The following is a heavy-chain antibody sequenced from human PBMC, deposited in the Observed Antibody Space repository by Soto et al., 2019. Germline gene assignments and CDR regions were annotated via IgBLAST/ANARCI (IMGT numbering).Heavy chain of an antibody. CDR3: ATDSYYDSSGVRGLDY. J-gene: IGHJ4*02. CDR1: GYTLTELS. V-gene: IGHV1-24*01. Sequence: ASVKVSCKVSGYTLTELSMHWVRQAPGKGLEWMGGFDPEDGETIYAQKFQGRVTMTEDTSTDTAYMELSSLRSEDTAVYYCATDSYYDSSGVRGLDYWGQRTLVTVSS. D-gene: IGHD3-22*01. CDR2: FDPEDGET.